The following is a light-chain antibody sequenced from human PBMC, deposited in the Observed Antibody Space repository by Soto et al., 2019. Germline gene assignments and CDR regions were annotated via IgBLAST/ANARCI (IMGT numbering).Light chain of an antibody. V-gene: IGKV3-20*01. Sequence: ESVLTQSPGTLSLSPGERATLSCRASQSVSSSYLAWYHQKPGQAPRLLIYGASSRATGIPDSFSGSGSGTDFTLTISRLEPADFAVYYCQQYGSSSWMFGQGTKVELK. CDR3: QQYGSSSWM. CDR2: GAS. CDR1: QSVSSSY. J-gene: IGKJ1*01.